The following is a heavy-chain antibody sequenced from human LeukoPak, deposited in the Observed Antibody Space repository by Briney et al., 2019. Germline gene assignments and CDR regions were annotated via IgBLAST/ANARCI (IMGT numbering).Heavy chain of an antibody. CDR2: INPNSGGT. Sequence: ASVKVSCKASAYTFTGYYMHWVRQAPGQGLEWMGWINPNSGGTNYAQKFQGRVTMTRDTSISTAYMELSRLRSDDTAVYYCARLGAYCGGDCYADYWGQGTLVTVSS. J-gene: IGHJ4*02. CDR1: AYTFTGYY. CDR3: ARLGAYCGGDCYADY. D-gene: IGHD2-21*01. V-gene: IGHV1-2*02.